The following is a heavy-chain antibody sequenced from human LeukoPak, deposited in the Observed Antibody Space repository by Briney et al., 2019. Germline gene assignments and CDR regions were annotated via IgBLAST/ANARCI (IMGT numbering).Heavy chain of an antibody. J-gene: IGHJ4*02. Sequence: GGSLRLSCVGALGTHWMGWVRQAPGKGLEWVANIKEDGSQKYYMDSVKGRFTISRDNAKSSLFLQMNNLRVEDTAVYYCTRDQTWGQGTLVTVSS. V-gene: IGHV3-7*01. CDR3: TRDQT. CDR2: IKEDGSQK. CDR1: LGTHW.